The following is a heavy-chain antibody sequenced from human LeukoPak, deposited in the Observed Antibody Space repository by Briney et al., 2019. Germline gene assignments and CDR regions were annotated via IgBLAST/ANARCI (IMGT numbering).Heavy chain of an antibody. D-gene: IGHD3-9*01. V-gene: IGHV5-51*01. CDR1: GYSFTSYW. J-gene: IGHJ6*02. Sequence: GESLKISCKGSGYSFTSYWIGWVRQLPGKGLEWMGIIYPGDSDTRYSPSFQGQVTISANKSLRTAYLQWSSLKASDTAMYYCARAVVFTIGIGYYYSGMDVWGQGTTVTVSS. CDR2: IYPGDSDT. CDR3: ARAVVFTIGIGYYYSGMDV.